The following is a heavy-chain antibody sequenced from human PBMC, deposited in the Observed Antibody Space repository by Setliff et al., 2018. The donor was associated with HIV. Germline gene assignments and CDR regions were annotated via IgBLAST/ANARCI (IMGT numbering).Heavy chain of an antibody. Sequence: GASVKLSCKASGYTFTDHYLHWVRQAPGQALEWMGWFTPFNDNTNYAQKYRGRISITRDRSMSTAYMELSSLGSEDTGMYYCARSSRANEAFDVWGQGTMVTVS. CDR2: FTPFNDNT. CDR3: ARSSRANEAFDV. CDR1: GYTFTDHY. V-gene: IGHV1-45*02. J-gene: IGHJ3*01.